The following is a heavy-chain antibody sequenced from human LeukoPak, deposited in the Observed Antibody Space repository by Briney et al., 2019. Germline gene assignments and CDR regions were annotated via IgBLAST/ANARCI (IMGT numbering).Heavy chain of an antibody. CDR1: GFTFSSYG. CDR2: IYSKTDGGTT. CDR3: TTYSSGSFGY. Sequence: GGSLRLSCAASGFTFSSYGMHWVRQAPGKGLEWAGRIYSKTDGGTTDYAAPVKGRFTISGDDSKTTLYLQMNSLKTEDTAVYYCTTYSSGSFGYWGQGTLVTVSS. D-gene: IGHD3-22*01. V-gene: IGHV3-15*01. J-gene: IGHJ4*02.